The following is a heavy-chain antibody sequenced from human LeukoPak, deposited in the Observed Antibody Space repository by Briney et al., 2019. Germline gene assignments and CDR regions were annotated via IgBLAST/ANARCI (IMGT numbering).Heavy chain of an antibody. J-gene: IGHJ4*02. Sequence: PSQTLSLTCAVSGGSISSGGYSWSWIRQPPGKGLEWIGYIYHSRSTYYSPSLKSRVTISVDRSKNQFSLRLSSVTAADTAVYYCARGIQPFDYWGQGTLVTVSS. CDR2: IYHSRST. CDR1: GGSISSGGYS. V-gene: IGHV4-30-2*01. CDR3: ARGIQPFDY. D-gene: IGHD5-18*01.